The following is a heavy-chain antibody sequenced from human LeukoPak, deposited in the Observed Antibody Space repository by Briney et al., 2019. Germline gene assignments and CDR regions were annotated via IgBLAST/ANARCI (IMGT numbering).Heavy chain of an antibody. Sequence: SETLSLTCTVSGASISSGLHYWNWIRQSAGKGLEWIGRFYISGSTDYNPALKSRVTISVDTSKNQFSLKLSSVTAADTAVYYCARLTTTFYDSSGYYYRHFDYWGQGTLVTVSS. D-gene: IGHD3-22*01. CDR3: ARLTTTFYDSSGYYYRHFDY. V-gene: IGHV4-61*02. CDR1: GASISSGLHY. CDR2: FYISGST. J-gene: IGHJ4*02.